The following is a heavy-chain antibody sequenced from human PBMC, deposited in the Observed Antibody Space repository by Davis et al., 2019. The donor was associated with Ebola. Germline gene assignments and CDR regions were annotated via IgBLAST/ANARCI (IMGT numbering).Heavy chain of an antibody. CDR3: ARDRYCSGGSCYSSYYYGMDV. D-gene: IGHD2-15*01. Sequence: ASVKVSCKASGYTFTPYGLSWLRQAPGQGLEWMGWISTYNDNTNYAQKLQGRVTMTTDTSTSTAYMELRRLRSDDTAVYYCARDRYCSGGSCYSSYYYGMDVWGQGTTVTVSS. J-gene: IGHJ6*02. CDR2: ISTYNDNT. CDR1: GYTFTPYG. V-gene: IGHV1-18*01.